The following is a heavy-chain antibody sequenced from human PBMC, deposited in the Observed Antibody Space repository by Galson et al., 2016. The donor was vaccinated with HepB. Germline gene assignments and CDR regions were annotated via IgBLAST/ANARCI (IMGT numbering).Heavy chain of an antibody. J-gene: IGHJ6*02. CDR3: ARCSRSSAYYYYGMDV. CDR1: GFTFSNYA. CDR2: SYYSGST. Sequence: LRLSCAASGFTFSNYAMSWVRQAPGKGLEWIGSSYYSGSTYYNPSLKSRVTISVDMSKNQFYLKLSSVTAADTAVYYCARCSRSSAYYYYGMDVWGQGTTVIVSS. V-gene: IGHV4-38-2*01. D-gene: IGHD6-6*01.